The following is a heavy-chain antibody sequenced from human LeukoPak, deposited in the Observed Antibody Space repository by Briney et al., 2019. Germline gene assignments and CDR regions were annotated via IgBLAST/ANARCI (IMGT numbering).Heavy chain of an antibody. D-gene: IGHD6-19*01. V-gene: IGHV3-30*18. CDR2: ISNDGSNK. J-gene: IGHJ4*02. CDR3: AKDRGSGYLDY. CDR1: GFTFSSYG. Sequence: GRSLRLSCAASGFTFSSYGMHWVRQAPGKGLEWVAVISNDGSNKFYADSVKGRITISRDNSKNTLYLQMNSLRVEDTAVYYCAKDRGSGYLDYWGQGTLVTVSS.